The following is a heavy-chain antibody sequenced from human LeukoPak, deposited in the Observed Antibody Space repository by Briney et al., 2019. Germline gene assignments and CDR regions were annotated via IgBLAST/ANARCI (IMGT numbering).Heavy chain of an antibody. CDR3: ANAPRDEMGVIAVAGTGGH. D-gene: IGHD6-19*01. CDR2: ISSSGSTT. Sequence: GGSLRLSCAASGFTFSSYEMNWVRQAPGKGLEWVSYISSSGSTTYYADSVKGRFTISRDNSKNTLYLQMNSLRAEDTAVYYCANAPRDEMGVIAVAGTGGHWGQGTLVTVSS. J-gene: IGHJ4*02. V-gene: IGHV3-48*03. CDR1: GFTFSSYE.